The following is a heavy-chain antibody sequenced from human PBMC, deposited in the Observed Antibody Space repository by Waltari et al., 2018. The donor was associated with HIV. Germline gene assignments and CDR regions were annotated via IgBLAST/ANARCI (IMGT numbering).Heavy chain of an antibody. V-gene: IGHV3-74*01. J-gene: IGHJ6*02. CDR3: ASGYSSSWRSDYYYYGMDV. CDR1: GFTFSSYW. D-gene: IGHD6-13*01. Sequence: EVQLVESGGGLVQPGGSLRLSCAASGFTFSSYWMPWVRQAPGKGLVWVSRINSDGSSTSYADSVKGRFTISRDNAKNTLYLQMKSLRAEDTAVYYCASGYSSSWRSDYYYYGMDVWGQGTTVTVSS. CDR2: INSDGSST.